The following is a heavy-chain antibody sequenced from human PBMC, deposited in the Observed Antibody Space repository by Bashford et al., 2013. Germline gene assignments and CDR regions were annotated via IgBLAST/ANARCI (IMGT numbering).Heavy chain of an antibody. CDR3: AGRSVILRTLGDLHALDV. CDR2: ISGSSGST. Sequence: GGSLRLSCAASGFIFDNFAMSWVRQAPGKGLEWVSAISGSSGSTYYADSVKGRFTISRDSSQNTLFLHMNSLRAEDTAVYYCAGRSVILRTLGDLHALDVWGQGTTVTVSS. V-gene: IGHV3-23*01. J-gene: IGHJ6*02. D-gene: IGHD3-10*01. CDR1: GFIFDNFA.